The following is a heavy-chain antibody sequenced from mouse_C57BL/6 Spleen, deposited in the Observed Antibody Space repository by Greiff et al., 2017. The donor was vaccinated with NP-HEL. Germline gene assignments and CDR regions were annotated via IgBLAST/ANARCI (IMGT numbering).Heavy chain of an antibody. Sequence: EVKVVESGGGLVKPGGSLKLSCAASGFTFSDYGMHWVRQAPEKGLEWVAYISSGSSTIYSADTVKGRFTISRDNAKNTLFLQMTSLRSEDTAMYYCARRDFSYYYAMDDWGQGTSVTVAS. V-gene: IGHV5-17*01. CDR2: ISSGSSTI. CDR1: GFTFSDYG. CDR3: ARRDFSYYYAMDD. J-gene: IGHJ4*01.